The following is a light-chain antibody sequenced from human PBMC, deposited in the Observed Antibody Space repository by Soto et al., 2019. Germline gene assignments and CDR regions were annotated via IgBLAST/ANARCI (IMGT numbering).Light chain of an antibody. CDR3: ATWDGSLPGEV. CDR2: DNN. CDR1: SSNIGSHY. J-gene: IGLJ2*01. Sequence: QSVLTQPPSVSAAPGQKVTISCSGSSSNIGSHYVSWYQQLPGTAPKLLIYDNNKRPSGIPDRFSGSKSGTSGTLDITGLQTGDEADYYCATWDGSLPGEVFGGGTQLTVL. V-gene: IGLV1-51*01.